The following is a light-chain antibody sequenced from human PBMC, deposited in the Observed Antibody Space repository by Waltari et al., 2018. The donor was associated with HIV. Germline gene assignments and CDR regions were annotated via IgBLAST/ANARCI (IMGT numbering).Light chain of an antibody. CDR3: QQYNVWPPWT. Sequence: EIVMTQSPATLSVSPGERATRSCRASQSVSGNLAWYQQKPGQAPRLLIYGASTRATGIPARFSGSGSGTEFTLSISSLQSEDFAVYYCQQYNVWPPWTFGQGTEVEIK. CDR1: QSVSGN. CDR2: GAS. J-gene: IGKJ1*01. V-gene: IGKV3-15*01.